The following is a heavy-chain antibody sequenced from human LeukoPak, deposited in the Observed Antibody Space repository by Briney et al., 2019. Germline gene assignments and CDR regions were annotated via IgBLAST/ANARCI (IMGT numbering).Heavy chain of an antibody. Sequence: SETLSLTCTVSGGSISSGDYYWSWIRQPPGKGLEWIGYIYYSGSTYYNPSLKSRVTISVDTSKNQFSLKLSPVTAADTAVYYCARAAWGARYYFDYWGQGTLVTVSS. J-gene: IGHJ4*02. V-gene: IGHV4-30-4*01. D-gene: IGHD7-27*01. CDR1: GGSISSGDYY. CDR2: IYYSGST. CDR3: ARAAWGARYYFDY.